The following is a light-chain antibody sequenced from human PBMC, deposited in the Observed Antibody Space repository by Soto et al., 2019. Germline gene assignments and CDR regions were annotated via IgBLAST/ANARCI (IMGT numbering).Light chain of an antibody. V-gene: IGKV3-20*01. Sequence: EIVLTQSPGTLSLSPGERATLSCRASQSVSSSYLAWYQQKPGQAPRLLIYGASSRATGIPDRFSGSGSGTYFPLTLSRLEPEDFAVYYCRQYGSSPPYTFGQGTKLEIK. CDR2: GAS. CDR3: RQYGSSPPYT. CDR1: QSVSSSY. J-gene: IGKJ2*01.